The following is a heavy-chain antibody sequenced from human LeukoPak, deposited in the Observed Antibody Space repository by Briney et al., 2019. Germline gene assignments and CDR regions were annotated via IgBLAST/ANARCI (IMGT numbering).Heavy chain of an antibody. J-gene: IGHJ6*03. CDR1: GYTFTSYG. CDR3: ARGCYYFWSGYYNYYYYYYMDV. CDR2: ISAYNGNT. Sequence: ASVKVSCKASGYTFTSYGISWVRQAPGQGLEWMGWISAYNGNTNYAQKLQGRVTMTTDTSTSTAYMERRSLRSDDTAVYYCARGCYYFWSGYYNYYYYYYMDVWGKGTTVTVSS. D-gene: IGHD3-3*01. V-gene: IGHV1-18*01.